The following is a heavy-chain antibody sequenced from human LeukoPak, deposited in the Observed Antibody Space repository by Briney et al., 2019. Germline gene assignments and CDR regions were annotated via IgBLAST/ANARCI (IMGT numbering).Heavy chain of an antibody. CDR1: GGTFSSYA. CDR3: ARDAAIAAAGMDWFDP. CDR2: IIPIFGTA. J-gene: IGHJ5*02. V-gene: IGHV1-69*05. Sequence: SVKVSCKASGGTFSSYAISWVRQAPGQGLEWMGGIIPIFGTANYAQKFQGRVTITTDESTSTAYMELSSLRSEDTAVYYCARDAAIAAAGMDWFDPWGQGTLVTVSS. D-gene: IGHD6-13*01.